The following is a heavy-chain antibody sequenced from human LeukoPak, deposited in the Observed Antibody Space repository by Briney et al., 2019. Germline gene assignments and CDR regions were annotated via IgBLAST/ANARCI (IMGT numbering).Heavy chain of an antibody. J-gene: IGHJ4*02. D-gene: IGHD4-17*01. CDR2: IYYSGST. Sequence: SETLSLTCTVSGGYISTSNYYWGWIRQPPGKGLEWIGNIYYSGSTYYNPSLKSRVTISVDTSKNQFSLKLSSVTAADTAVYYCARTYGDITPSFDYWGQGTLVTVSS. V-gene: IGHV4-30-4*08. CDR3: ARTYGDITPSFDY. CDR1: GGYISTSNYY.